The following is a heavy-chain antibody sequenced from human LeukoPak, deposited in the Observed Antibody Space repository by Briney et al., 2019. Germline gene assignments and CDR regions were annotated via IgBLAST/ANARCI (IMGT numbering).Heavy chain of an antibody. J-gene: IGHJ5*02. CDR2: IYQSGST. V-gene: IGHV4-38-2*02. CDR1: GYSISSGYY. Sequence: SETLSLTCTVSGYSISSGYYWGWIRQPPRKGLEWIGSIYQSGSTSYNPSLKSRITISVDTSKNQFSLKLSSVTAADTAVYYCARGRSSWSSGTWFDPWGQGTLVTVSS. CDR3: ARGRSSWSSGTWFDP. D-gene: IGHD6-13*01.